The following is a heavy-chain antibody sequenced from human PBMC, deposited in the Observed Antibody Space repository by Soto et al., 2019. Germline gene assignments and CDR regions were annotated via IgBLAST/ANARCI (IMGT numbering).Heavy chain of an antibody. V-gene: IGHV1-58*02. Sequence: GASVKVSCKASGSGFISSGIQWVRQAHGQRLEWIGWIVVASGQTNYAQNFRGRVAITSDTSTATAYIELTGLTSEDTAVYFCSADRPDIGVGWWVWGQGTTVTVSS. CDR3: SADRPDIGVGWWV. D-gene: IGHD2-15*01. J-gene: IGHJ6*02. CDR2: IVVASGQT. CDR1: GSGFISSG.